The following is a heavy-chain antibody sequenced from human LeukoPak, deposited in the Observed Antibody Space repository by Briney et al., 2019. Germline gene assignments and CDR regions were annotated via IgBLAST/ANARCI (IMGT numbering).Heavy chain of an antibody. V-gene: IGHV4-61*01. CDR2: IYNGVNT. CDR1: GASVSSASY. CDR3: ARSRAFNSGAFDP. D-gene: IGHD1-26*01. Sequence: SETLSLTCTVSGASVSSASYWTWIRQPPGKGVEWIAHIYNGVNTNYNPSLKSRVTISVDTSKNQFSLRLNFVTAADTAVYYCARSRAFNSGAFDPWGQGSLVTVSS. J-gene: IGHJ5*02.